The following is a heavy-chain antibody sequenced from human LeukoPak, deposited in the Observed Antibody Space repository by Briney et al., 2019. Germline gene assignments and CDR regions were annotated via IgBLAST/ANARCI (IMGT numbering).Heavy chain of an antibody. CDR2: IIPIFGTA. D-gene: IGHD3-3*01. V-gene: IGHV1-69*13. CDR3: ARVGNYDFPFDY. J-gene: IGHJ4*02. Sequence: SVKVSCKASGGTFSSYAISWVGQAPGQGLEWMGGIIPIFGTANYAQKFQGRVTITADESTRTAYMELSSLRSEDTAVYYCARVGNYDFPFDYWGQGTLVTVSS. CDR1: GGTFSSYA.